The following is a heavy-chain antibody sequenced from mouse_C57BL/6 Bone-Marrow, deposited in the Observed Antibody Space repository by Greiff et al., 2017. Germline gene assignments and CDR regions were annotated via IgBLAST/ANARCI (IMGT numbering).Heavy chain of an antibody. D-gene: IGHD2-3*01. CDR1: GFTFTDHY. CDR2: ISNKANGYTT. CDR3: ERYIYDGFYYYAMDY. V-gene: IGHV7-3*01. J-gene: IGHJ4*01. Sequence: EVQGVESGGGLVQPGGSLSLSCAASGFTFTDHYMSWVRQPPGKALEWLGFISNKANGYTTEYSASVKGRFTISRDNSQSILYLQMNALRAENSATKYCERYIYDGFYYYAMDYWGQGTSVTVSS.